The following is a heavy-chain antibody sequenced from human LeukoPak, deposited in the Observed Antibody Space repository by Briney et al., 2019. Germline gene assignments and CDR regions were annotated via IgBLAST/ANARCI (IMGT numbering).Heavy chain of an antibody. CDR2: IRYDGSNK. CDR1: RFTFSNYG. D-gene: IGHD3-10*01. Sequence: GGSLRLSCAASRFTFSNYGMHWVRQAPGKGLEWVAFIRYDGSNKYYADSVKGRFTISRDNSKNNLYLQMNSLGPEDTAVYYCAKVRAQLVPFGELNYWGQGILVTVSS. J-gene: IGHJ4*02. V-gene: IGHV3-30*02. CDR3: AKVRAQLVPFGELNY.